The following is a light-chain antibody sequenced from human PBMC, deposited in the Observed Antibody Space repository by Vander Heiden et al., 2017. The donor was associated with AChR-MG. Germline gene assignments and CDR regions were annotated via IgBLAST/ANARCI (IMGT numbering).Light chain of an antibody. Sequence: DIQMTQSPSSLSASVGDRVTISCRASQSINSYLNWYQQKPGKAPELLIYAASSLQSGVPSRFSGSESGTDFTLTITRLQPEDFATYYCQQRDSTPITFGGRTKVEIK. CDR2: AAS. J-gene: IGKJ4*01. CDR1: QSINSY. V-gene: IGKV1-39*01. CDR3: QQRDSTPIT.